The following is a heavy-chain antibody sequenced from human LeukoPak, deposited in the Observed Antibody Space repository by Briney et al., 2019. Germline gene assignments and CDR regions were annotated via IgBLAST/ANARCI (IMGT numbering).Heavy chain of an antibody. J-gene: IGHJ5*02. CDR1: GGSISSYY. D-gene: IGHD3-16*01. CDR3: ARDQVPGGWFDP. Sequence: PSETLSLTCTVSGGSISSYYWSWIRQPPGKGLEWIGYIYYSGSANYNPSLKSRVTISVDTSKNQFSLKLSSVTAADTAVYYCARDQVPGGWFDPWGQGTLVTVSS. V-gene: IGHV4-59*01. CDR2: IYYSGSA.